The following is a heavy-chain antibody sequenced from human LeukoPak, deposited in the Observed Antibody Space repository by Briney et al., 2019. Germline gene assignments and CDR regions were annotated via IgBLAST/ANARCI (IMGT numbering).Heavy chain of an antibody. V-gene: IGHV4-59*01. CDR1: GGSISSYY. Sequence: SETLSLTCTVSGGSISSYYWSWIRQPPGKGLEWIGYIYYSGGTNYNPSLKSRVTISVDTSKNQFSLKLSSVTAADTAVYYCARFLSGSYYGFDYWGQGTLVTVSS. D-gene: IGHD1-26*01. J-gene: IGHJ4*02. CDR3: ARFLSGSYYGFDY. CDR2: IYYSGGT.